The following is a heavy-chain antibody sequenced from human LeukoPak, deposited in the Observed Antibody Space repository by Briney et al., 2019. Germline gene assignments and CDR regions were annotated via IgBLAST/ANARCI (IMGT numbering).Heavy chain of an antibody. V-gene: IGHV4-34*01. Sequence: SETLSLTCAVYGGSFSGYYWSWIRQPPGEGLEWIGEINHSGSTNYNPSLKSRVTISVDTSKNQFSLKLSSVTAADTAVYYCAREGWRAYYYYYGMDVWGQGTTVTVSS. CDR1: GGSFSGYY. D-gene: IGHD6-19*01. J-gene: IGHJ6*02. CDR3: AREGWRAYYYYYGMDV. CDR2: INHSGST.